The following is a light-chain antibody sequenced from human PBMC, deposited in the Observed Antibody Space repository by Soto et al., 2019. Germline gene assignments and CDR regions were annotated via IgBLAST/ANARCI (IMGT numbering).Light chain of an antibody. CDR1: SSNIGSNY. J-gene: IGLJ3*02. Sequence: QSVLTQPPSASGTPGQRVTISCSGSSSNIGSNYVYWYQQLPGTAPKHLIYRNNQRPSGVPDRFSGSKSGTSASLAISGLRSEDEADYYCAAWDDSLSGPVFGRGTKLTVL. CDR3: AAWDDSLSGPV. CDR2: RNN. V-gene: IGLV1-47*01.